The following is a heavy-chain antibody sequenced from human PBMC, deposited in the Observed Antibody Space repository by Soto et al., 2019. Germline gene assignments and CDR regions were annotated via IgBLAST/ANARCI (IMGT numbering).Heavy chain of an antibody. CDR1: GGSISPYY. Sequence: QVQLQESGLGLVKPSETLSLTCTVSGGSISPYYWSWLRPPPGKGLEWIGYVYYSGNTNYNPSLESRVTISVDTSRNRFSLNLTSATAADTAVYYCARKGAAASYAHYYMDVWGRGTAVTVSS. V-gene: IGHV4-59*01. CDR2: VYYSGNT. CDR3: ARKGAAASYAHYYMDV. J-gene: IGHJ6*03. D-gene: IGHD6-13*01.